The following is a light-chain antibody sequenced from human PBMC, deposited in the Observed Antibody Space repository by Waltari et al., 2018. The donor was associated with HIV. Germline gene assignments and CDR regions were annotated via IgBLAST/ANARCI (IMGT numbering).Light chain of an antibody. CDR2: WAS. J-gene: IGKJ1*01. CDR1: QNVLYFSNNRNY. V-gene: IGKV4-1*01. Sequence: DIVMTQSPDSMTLPLGERATLSCKSSQNVLYFSNNRNYLAWYQQKPGQPPKLLIYWASTRESGVPDRFSGSGSVTDFTLTINNLQAEDVAVYYCQQYYSNSWTFGQGTKVEL. CDR3: QQYYSNSWT.